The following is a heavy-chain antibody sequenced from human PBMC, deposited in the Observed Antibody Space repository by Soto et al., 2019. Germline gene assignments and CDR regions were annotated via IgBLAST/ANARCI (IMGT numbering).Heavy chain of an antibody. CDR2: IFSNDEK. Sequence: SGPTLVNPTETLTLTCTVSGFSLSNARMGVSWIRQPPGKALEWLAHIFSNDEKSYSTSLKSRLTISKDTSKSQVVLTMTNMDPVDTATYYCARIGGVGANYYYGMDVWGQGTTVTVSS. CDR3: ARIGGVGANYYYGMDV. V-gene: IGHV2-26*01. CDR1: GFSLSNARMG. D-gene: IGHD1-26*01. J-gene: IGHJ6*02.